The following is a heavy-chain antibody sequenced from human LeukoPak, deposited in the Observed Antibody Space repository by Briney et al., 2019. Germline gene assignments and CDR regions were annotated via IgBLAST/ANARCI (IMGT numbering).Heavy chain of an antibody. J-gene: IGHJ4*02. CDR1: GFTFSDHY. V-gene: IGHV3-11*01. D-gene: IGHD3-10*01. Sequence: PGGSLRLSCEASGFTFSDHYMSWIRQVPGKGLEWLLYIGPSGSAIYYADSVKGRFTISRDNAKNSLYLQMNSLSAEDTAVYFCARGGVDYYGSGTYYLMYYFDYWGQGALVTVSS. CDR3: ARGGVDYYGSGTYYLMYYFDY. CDR2: IGPSGSAI.